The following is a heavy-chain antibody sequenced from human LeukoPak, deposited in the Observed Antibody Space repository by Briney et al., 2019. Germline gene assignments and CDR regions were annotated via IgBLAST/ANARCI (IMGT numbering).Heavy chain of an antibody. V-gene: IGHV1-69*06. D-gene: IGHD5-18*01. CDR2: IIPIFGTA. CDR3: TRGRYTYGPYYYMDV. J-gene: IGHJ6*03. Sequence: EASVKVSCKASGGTFSSYAISWVRQAPGQGLEWMGGIIPIFGTANYAQKFQGRVTLTADKSTSTAYMDLRSLRSEDTAVYYCTRGRYTYGPYYYMDVWGKGTTVTVSS. CDR1: GGTFSSYA.